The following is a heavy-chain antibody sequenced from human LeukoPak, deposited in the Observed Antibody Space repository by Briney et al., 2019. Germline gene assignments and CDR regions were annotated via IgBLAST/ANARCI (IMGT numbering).Heavy chain of an antibody. CDR3: FKQKTAYDILTGYYMDWFDP. V-gene: IGHV2-70*01. CDR1: GFSLNTSGMC. Sequence: SVPTLVNPTQTPTLTCTFSGFSLNTSGMCVTWIRQPPGKALEWLALIDWDDHNYNGTSLKTGLTITKDTSKNQVVLTMTNMDPVDTATYFFFKQKTAYDILTGYYMDWFDPWGQGTLVTVSS. CDR2: IDWDDHN. D-gene: IGHD3-9*01. J-gene: IGHJ5*02.